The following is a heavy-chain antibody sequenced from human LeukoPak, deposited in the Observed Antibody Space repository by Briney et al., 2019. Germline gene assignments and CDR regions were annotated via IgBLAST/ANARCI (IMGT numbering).Heavy chain of an antibody. D-gene: IGHD5-12*01. J-gene: IGHJ3*02. Sequence: SETLSLTCTVSGGSISGYYWSWIRQPAGKGLEWIGRIYTSGSTNYNPSLKSRVTMSVDTSKNQFSLKLSSVTAADTAVYYCARDGFDGYDFDAFDIWGQGTMVTVSS. CDR3: ARDGFDGYDFDAFDI. CDR1: GGSISGYY. CDR2: IYTSGST. V-gene: IGHV4-4*07.